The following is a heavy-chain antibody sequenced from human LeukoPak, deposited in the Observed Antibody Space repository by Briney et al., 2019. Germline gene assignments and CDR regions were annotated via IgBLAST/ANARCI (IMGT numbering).Heavy chain of an antibody. Sequence: PGGSLRLSCAASGFTFSSYEMNWVRQAPGKGLEWVSYITSSGSTIYYADSVKGRFTISRDNSKNTLFLQMNSLRAEDTAVYYCAKSNSFDYWGQGTLVTVSS. CDR3: AKSNSFDY. CDR1: GFTFSSYE. J-gene: IGHJ4*02. CDR2: ITSSGSTI. V-gene: IGHV3-48*03.